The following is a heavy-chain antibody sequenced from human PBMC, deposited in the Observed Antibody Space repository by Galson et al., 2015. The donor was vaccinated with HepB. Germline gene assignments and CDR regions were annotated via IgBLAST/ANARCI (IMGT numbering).Heavy chain of an antibody. V-gene: IGHV1-69*02. CDR3: ARVAMGYYGMDV. J-gene: IGHJ6*02. D-gene: IGHD2-2*01. CDR2: IIPILGIA. Sequence: SVKVSCKASGGTFSSYTISWVRQAPGQGLEWMGRIIPILGIANYAQKFQGRVTITADKSTSTAYMELSSLRSEDTAVYYCARVAMGYYGMDVWGQGTTVTVSS. CDR1: GGTFSSYT.